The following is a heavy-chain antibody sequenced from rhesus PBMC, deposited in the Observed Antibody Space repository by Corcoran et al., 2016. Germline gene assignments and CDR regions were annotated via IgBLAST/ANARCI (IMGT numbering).Heavy chain of an antibody. D-gene: IGHD2-15*01. J-gene: IGHJ4*01. CDR1: GFSLSTSGMG. V-gene: IGHV2-1*01. CDR3: ARRHCSSTSCPSFDY. CDR2: IYWNDDQ. Sequence: QVTLKESGPALVKPTQTLTLTCTFSGFSLSTSGMGVGWIRQPLRKTLEWLAHIYWNDDQYYSPSLKSMLTISTDTSKSHVVLTMTNMDPVDTATYYCARRHCSSTSCPSFDYWGQGVLVTVSS.